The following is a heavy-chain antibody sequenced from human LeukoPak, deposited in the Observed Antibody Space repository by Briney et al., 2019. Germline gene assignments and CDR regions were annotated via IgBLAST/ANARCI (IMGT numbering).Heavy chain of an antibody. CDR1: GFTFGDYA. CDR3: TRDPLITMVRGGYYYYYYMDV. Sequence: GGSLRLSCTASGFTFGDYAMSWVRQTPGKGLEWVGFIRSKAYGGTTEYAASVKGRLTISRDDSKSIAYLQMNSLKTEDTAVYYCTRDPLITMVRGGYYYYYYMDVWGKGTTVTISS. J-gene: IGHJ6*03. V-gene: IGHV3-49*04. D-gene: IGHD3-10*01. CDR2: IRSKAYGGTT.